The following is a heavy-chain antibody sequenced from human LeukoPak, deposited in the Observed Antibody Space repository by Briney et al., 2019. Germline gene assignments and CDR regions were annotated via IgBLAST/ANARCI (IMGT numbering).Heavy chain of an antibody. D-gene: IGHD1-1*01. V-gene: IGHV4-59*01. CDR3: ARHRAQHDY. Sequence: PSETLSLTCTVSGGSIGSYYRSWIRQPPGKGLEWIGSIYYTGSTNYNPSLKSRVTISLDTSNHQFSLKLTSVTAADTAVYYCARHRAQHDYWGQGTLVTVSS. CDR1: GGSIGSYY. CDR2: IYYTGST. J-gene: IGHJ4*02.